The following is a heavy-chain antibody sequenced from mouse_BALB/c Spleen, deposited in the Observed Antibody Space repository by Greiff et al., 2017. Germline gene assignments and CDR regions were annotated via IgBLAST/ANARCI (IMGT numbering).Heavy chain of an antibody. Sequence: QVQLKQSGAELARPGASVKLSCKASGYTFTSYWMQWVKQRPGQGLEWIGAIYPGDGDTRYTQKFKGKATLTADKSSSTAYMQLSSLASEDSAVYYCARGTVDAMDDWGQGTSVTVSS. V-gene: IGHV1-87*01. J-gene: IGHJ4*01. D-gene: IGHD2-14*01. CDR3: ARGTVDAMDD. CDR1: GYTFTSYW. CDR2: IYPGDGDT.